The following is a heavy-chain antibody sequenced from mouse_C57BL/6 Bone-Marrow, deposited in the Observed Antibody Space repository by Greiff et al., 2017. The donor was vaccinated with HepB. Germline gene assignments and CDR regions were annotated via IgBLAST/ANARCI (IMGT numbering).Heavy chain of an antibody. D-gene: IGHD1-1*01. CDR2: IYPRSGNT. V-gene: IGHV1-81*01. CDR3: ARAGGYYYGSSYAMDY. J-gene: IGHJ4*01. CDR1: GYTFTSYG. Sequence: QVQLQQSGAELARPGASVKLSCKASGYTFTSYGISWVKQRTGQGLEWIGEIYPRSGNTYYNEKFKGKATLTADKSSSTAYMELRSLTSEDSAVYFCARAGGYYYGSSYAMDYWGQGTSVTVSS.